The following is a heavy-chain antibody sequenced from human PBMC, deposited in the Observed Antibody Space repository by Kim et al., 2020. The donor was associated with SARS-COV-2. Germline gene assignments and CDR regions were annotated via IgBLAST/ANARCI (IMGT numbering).Heavy chain of an antibody. J-gene: IGHJ4*02. CDR1: GFTFSSYA. CDR2: ISYDGSNK. CDR3: ARVYWGYSGEGGY. D-gene: IGHD1-26*01. V-gene: IGHV3-30-3*01. Sequence: GGSLRLSCAASGFTFSSYAMHWVRQAPGKGLEWVAVISYDGSNKYYADSVKGRFTISRDNSKNTLYLQMNSLRAEDTAVYYCARVYWGYSGEGGYWGQGGLGTVSS.